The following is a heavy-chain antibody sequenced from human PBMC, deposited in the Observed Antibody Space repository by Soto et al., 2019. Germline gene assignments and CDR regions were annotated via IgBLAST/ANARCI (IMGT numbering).Heavy chain of an antibody. Sequence: QITLKESGPTLVKPTQTLTLTCTFSGFSLSTSGVRVGWIRQPPGKALEWLALIYWDDDKRYSPSLKSRLTITKDTSKNQVVLTMTKMDPVDTATYYCAHKTRDGYLFDYWGQGTLVTVSS. D-gene: IGHD5-12*01. J-gene: IGHJ4*02. CDR2: IYWDDDK. CDR3: AHKTRDGYLFDY. V-gene: IGHV2-5*02. CDR1: GFSLSTSGVR.